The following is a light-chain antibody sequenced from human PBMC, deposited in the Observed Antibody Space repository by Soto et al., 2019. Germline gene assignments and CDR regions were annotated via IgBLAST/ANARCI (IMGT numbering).Light chain of an antibody. Sequence: IVWTQSPGTLSLSPGERATLSCIAIQSVSSSYLAWYQQKPGQAPRLLIYGASSRATGIPDRFSGSGSGTDFTLTISRLETEDFAVYYGQQYGSSTRTFGQGTKVDIK. CDR3: QQYGSSTRT. CDR2: GAS. J-gene: IGKJ1*01. CDR1: QSVSSSY. V-gene: IGKV3-20*01.